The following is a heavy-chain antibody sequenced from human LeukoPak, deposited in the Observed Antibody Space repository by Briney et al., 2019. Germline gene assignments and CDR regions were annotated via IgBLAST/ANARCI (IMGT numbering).Heavy chain of an antibody. CDR3: ARDLAGDGYWFDP. CDR2: IYHSGST. Sequence: SETLSLTCTVSGYSISSGYYWGWIRQPPGKGLEWIGSIYHSGSTYYNPSLKSRVTISVDTSKNRFSLKLSSVTAADTAVYYCARDLAGDGYWFDPWGQGTLVTVSS. D-gene: IGHD2-2*03. J-gene: IGHJ5*02. CDR1: GYSISSGYY. V-gene: IGHV4-38-2*02.